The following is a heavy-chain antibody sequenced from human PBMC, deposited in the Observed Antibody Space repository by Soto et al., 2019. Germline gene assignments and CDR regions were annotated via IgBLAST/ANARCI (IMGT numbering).Heavy chain of an antibody. CDR1: GFSVSSSH. J-gene: IGHJ5*02. D-gene: IGHD3-10*01. CDR2: IYSGGAT. V-gene: IGHV3-53*01. Sequence: EVQLVDSGGGLIQPGGSLRLSCAASGFSVSSSHMIWVRQAPGKGLEWVSVIYSGGATYYAVSVKGRFTISGDRSKNTVYLQMDGLRTEDTAVYHCAKLGPYGSESYSFRYNWIDPWGQGTLVTVSS. CDR3: AKLGPYGSESYSFRYNWIDP.